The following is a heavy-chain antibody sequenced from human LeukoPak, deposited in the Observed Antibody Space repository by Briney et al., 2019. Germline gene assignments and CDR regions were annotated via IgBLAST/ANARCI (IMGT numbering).Heavy chain of an antibody. D-gene: IGHD3/OR15-3a*01. CDR2: IKEDGSDA. V-gene: IGHV3-7*02. CDR3: ARGLVPGFLDY. Sequence: GGSLRLSCSASGFTFRSFWMTWVRQAPGKGLELVANIKEDGSDANYVDAVKGRFTISRDNAKNTLYLQMNSLRAEDTAVYYCARGLVPGFLDYWGQGTPVTVSS. J-gene: IGHJ4*02. CDR1: GFTFRSFW.